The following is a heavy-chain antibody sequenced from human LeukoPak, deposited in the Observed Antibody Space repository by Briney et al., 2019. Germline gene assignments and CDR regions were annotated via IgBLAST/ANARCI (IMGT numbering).Heavy chain of an antibody. CDR3: TRVTSWGTGFDY. J-gene: IGHJ4*02. CDR2: ITWNSDDM. CDR1: GFSFEAYG. Sequence: GGSLRLSCAASGFSFEAYGMYWVRQAPGKGLEWVSGITWNSDDMAYADSVKGRFTISRDNAKNCLYLQMNSLTVEDTALYYYTRVTSWGTGFDYWGQGTLVTVSS. V-gene: IGHV3-9*01. D-gene: IGHD7-27*01.